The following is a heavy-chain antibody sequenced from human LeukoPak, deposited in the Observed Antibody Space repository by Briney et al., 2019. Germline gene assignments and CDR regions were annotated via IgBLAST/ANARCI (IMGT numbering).Heavy chain of an antibody. V-gene: IGHV3-74*01. D-gene: IGHD1-26*01. J-gene: IGHJ3*02. CDR3: AKDYGNGYDGTFDI. CDR2: INTDGSST. CDR1: GFTFSSYW. Sequence: GGSLRLSCAASGFTFSSYWMHWVRQAPGKGPVWVSRINTDGSSTSYADSVKGRFTISRDNSKNTLYLQMNSLRAEDTAVYYCAKDYGNGYDGTFDIWGQGTMVTVSS.